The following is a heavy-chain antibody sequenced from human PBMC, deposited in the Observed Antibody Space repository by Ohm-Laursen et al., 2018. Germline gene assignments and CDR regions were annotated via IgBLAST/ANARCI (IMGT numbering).Heavy chain of an antibody. V-gene: IGHV3-23*01. CDR3: AKGIAARAYYYYGMDV. CDR2: ISGSGGST. J-gene: IGHJ6*02. D-gene: IGHD6-6*01. Sequence: SLRLSCTASGITFSSYAMNWVRQAPGKGLEWVSGISGSGGSTDYADSVKGRFTISRDNSKNTLYLQMNSLRAEDTAVYYCAKGIAARAYYYYGMDVWGQGTTVTVSS. CDR1: GITFSSYA.